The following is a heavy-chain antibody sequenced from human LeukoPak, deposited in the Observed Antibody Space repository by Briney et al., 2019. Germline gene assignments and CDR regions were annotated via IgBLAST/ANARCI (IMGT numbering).Heavy chain of an antibody. D-gene: IGHD6-13*01. V-gene: IGHV1-69*01. CDR2: IIPIFGTA. J-gene: IGHJ4*02. CDR3: ARDRGSSWYFFDY. CDR1: GGTFSSYA. Sequence: SVKVSCKASGGTFSSYAISWVRQAPGQGLEWMGGIIPIFGTANYAQQFQGRVTITADESTSTAYMELSSLRSEDTAVYYCARDRGSSWYFFDYWGQGTLVTVSS.